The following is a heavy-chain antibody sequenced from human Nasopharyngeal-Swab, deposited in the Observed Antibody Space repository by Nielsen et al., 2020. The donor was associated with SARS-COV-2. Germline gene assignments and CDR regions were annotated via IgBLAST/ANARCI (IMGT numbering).Heavy chain of an antibody. J-gene: IGHJ3*02. Sequence: GGSLRLSCAASGFTFSSYDMHWVRQATGKGLEWVSAIGTAGDTYYPGSVKGRFTISRENAKNSLYLQMNSLRAGDTAVYYCARVYYDSSGGDAFDIWGQGTMVTVSS. CDR3: ARVYYDSSGGDAFDI. CDR1: GFTFSSYD. CDR2: IGTAGDT. D-gene: IGHD3-22*01. V-gene: IGHV3-13*01.